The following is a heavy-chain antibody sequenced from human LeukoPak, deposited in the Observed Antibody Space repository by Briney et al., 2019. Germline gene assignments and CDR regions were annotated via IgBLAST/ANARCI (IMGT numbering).Heavy chain of an antibody. J-gene: IGHJ4*02. V-gene: IGHV3-48*03. D-gene: IGHD3-16*01. CDR3: AKDRMQSGGGITLVADY. Sequence: PGGSLRLSCTASGFTLRIYEMNWVRQAPEKGLEWIAYISSSGGYMYADSVKGRFTISRDNAKNSLYLQMNSLRAEDTAVYYCAKDRMQSGGGITLVADYWGRGTLVTVSS. CDR1: GFTLRIYE. CDR2: ISSSGGYM.